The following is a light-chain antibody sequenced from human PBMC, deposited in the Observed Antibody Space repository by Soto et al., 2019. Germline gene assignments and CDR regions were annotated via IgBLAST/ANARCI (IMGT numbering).Light chain of an antibody. CDR3: AAWDDTVRSYV. J-gene: IGLJ1*01. V-gene: IGLV1-47*01. Sequence: QPVLTQPPSVSGTPGQRVTISCSGGISNIGTNYVHWFHQLPGTAPKVLSNRDNQRPSGVPDRFSGSKSGTSASLAISGLHSDDEDEYYCAAWDDTVRSYVFGTGTKLTVL. CDR2: RDN. CDR1: ISNIGTNY.